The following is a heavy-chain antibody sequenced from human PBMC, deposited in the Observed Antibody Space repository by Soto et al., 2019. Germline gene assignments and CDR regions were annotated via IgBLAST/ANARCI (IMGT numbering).Heavy chain of an antibody. CDR2: INHSGST. J-gene: IGHJ2*01. CDR3: AKRGNSWYFDL. D-gene: IGHD2-21*02. Sequence: SETLSLTCAVYGGSFSGYYWTWIRQPPGTGLEWIGEINHSGSTNYNPSLKSRVTISVDTSKNQFSLKLSSVAAADTAVYYCAKRGNSWYFDLWGRGTLVTVSS. CDR1: GGSFSGYY. V-gene: IGHV4-34*01.